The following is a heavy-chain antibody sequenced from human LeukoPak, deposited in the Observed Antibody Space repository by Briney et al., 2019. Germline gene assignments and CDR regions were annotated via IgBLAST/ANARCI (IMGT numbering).Heavy chain of an antibody. Sequence: GGSLRLSCAASGFTFSNYAMSWVRQAPGKGLEWVSRINGDGSTTTCADSVKGRFTISRDNAKNTLYLQMSSLRAEDTAVYYCARWYCSGGSCYLGNFDYWGQGTLVTVSS. CDR1: GFTFSNYA. J-gene: IGHJ4*02. CDR3: ARWYCSGGSCYLGNFDY. D-gene: IGHD2-15*01. CDR2: INGDGSTT. V-gene: IGHV3-74*01.